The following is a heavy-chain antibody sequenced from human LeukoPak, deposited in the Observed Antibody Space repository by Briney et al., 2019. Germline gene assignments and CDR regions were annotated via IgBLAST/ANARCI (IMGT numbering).Heavy chain of an antibody. J-gene: IGHJ4*02. D-gene: IGHD6-19*01. CDR1: GYTFTGYY. CDR3: ARVRNRGYSSGWYDY. V-gene: IGHV1-2*04. CDR2: INPNSGGT. Sequence: GASVKVSCKASGYTFTGYYMHWVRQAPGQGLEWMGWINPNSGGTNYAQKFQGWVTMTRDTSISTAYMELSRLRSDDTAVYYCARVRNRGYSSGWYDYWGQGTLVTVSS.